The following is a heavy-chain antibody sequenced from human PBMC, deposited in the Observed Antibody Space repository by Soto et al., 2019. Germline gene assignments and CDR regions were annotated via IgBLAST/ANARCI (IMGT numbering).Heavy chain of an antibody. D-gene: IGHD2-2*01. V-gene: IGHV1-46*01. CDR3: AIGYCSSTSCYSGSSRWSLVPFGY. CDR2: IDPSGGVT. CDR1: GYTFTKFH. Sequence: ASVKVSCKASGYTFTKFHIHWVRQAPGQGLEWMGMIDPSGGVTRDAQRFQGRITMTSDTSTSSVYMELRGLTSEDTAVYYCAIGYCSSTSCYSGSSRWSLVPFGYWGQGTLVTVSS. J-gene: IGHJ4*02.